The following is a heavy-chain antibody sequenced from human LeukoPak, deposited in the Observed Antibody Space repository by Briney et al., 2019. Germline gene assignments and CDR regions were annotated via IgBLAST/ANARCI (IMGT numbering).Heavy chain of an antibody. CDR2: INHSGST. D-gene: IGHD6-19*01. CDR1: GGSISSSSYY. CDR3: ARGRSLWRSSGWCNY. Sequence: PSETLSLTCTVPGGSISSSSYYWSWIRQPPGKGLEWIGEINHSGSTNYNPSLKSRVTISVDTSKNQFSLKLSSVTAADTAVYYCARGRSLWRSSGWCNYWGQGTLVTVSS. V-gene: IGHV4-39*07. J-gene: IGHJ4*02.